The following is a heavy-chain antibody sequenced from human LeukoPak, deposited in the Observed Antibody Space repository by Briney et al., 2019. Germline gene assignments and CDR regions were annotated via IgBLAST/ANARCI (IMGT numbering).Heavy chain of an antibody. J-gene: IGHJ4*02. CDR1: GFTFDDYA. Sequence: GGSLRLSCAASGFTFDDYAMHWVRQAPGKGLEWVSGISWNSGSIGYADSVKGRFTISRDNAKNSLYLQMNSLRDEDTALYYCARDIGSGTTGTTGVLVNWGQGTLVTVSS. D-gene: IGHD1-1*01. CDR2: ISWNSGSI. CDR3: ARDIGSGTTGTTGVLVN. V-gene: IGHV3-9*01.